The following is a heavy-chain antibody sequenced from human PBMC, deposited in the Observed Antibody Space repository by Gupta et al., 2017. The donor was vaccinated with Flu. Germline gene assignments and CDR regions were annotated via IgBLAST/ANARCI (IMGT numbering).Heavy chain of an antibody. Sequence: KASGYTFTSYYMHWVRQAPGQGLEWMGIINPSGGSTSYAQKFQGRVTMTRDTSTSTVYMELSSLRSEDTAVYYCARDRRGDTAMVSGGYVDYWGQGTLVTVSS. D-gene: IGHD5-18*01. CDR3: ARDRRGDTAMVSGGYVDY. V-gene: IGHV1-46*01. CDR1: GYTFTSYY. J-gene: IGHJ4*02. CDR2: INPSGGST.